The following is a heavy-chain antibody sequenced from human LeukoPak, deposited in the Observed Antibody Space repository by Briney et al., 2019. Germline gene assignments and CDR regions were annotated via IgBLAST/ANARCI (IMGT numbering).Heavy chain of an antibody. D-gene: IGHD1-26*01. J-gene: IGHJ4*02. CDR1: GGSFSGYY. CDR2: IYYSGST. CDR3: ARRVGAHKYYFDY. V-gene: IGHV4-59*08. Sequence: SETLSLTCAVYGGSFSGYYWSWIRQPPGKGLEWIGYIYYSGSTNYNPSLKSRVTISVDTSKNQFSLKLSSVTAADTAVYYCARRVGAHKYYFDYWGQGTLVTVSS.